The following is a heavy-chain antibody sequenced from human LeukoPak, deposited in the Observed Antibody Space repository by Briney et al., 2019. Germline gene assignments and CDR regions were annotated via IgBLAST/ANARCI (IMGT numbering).Heavy chain of an antibody. D-gene: IGHD2-2*01. J-gene: IGHJ6*02. Sequence: GASVKVSCKASGYTFTSYGISWVRQAPGQGLEWMGWISAYNGNTNYAQKLQGRVTMTTDTSTSTAYMELRSLRSDDTAVYYCARAGYCGSASCQSAIYYYYGMDVWGQGTTVTVSS. V-gene: IGHV1-18*01. CDR1: GYTFTSYG. CDR3: ARAGYCGSASCQSAIYYYYGMDV. CDR2: ISAYNGNT.